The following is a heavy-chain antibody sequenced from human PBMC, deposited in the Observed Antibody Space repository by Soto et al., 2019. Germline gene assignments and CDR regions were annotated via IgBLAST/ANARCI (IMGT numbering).Heavy chain of an antibody. J-gene: IGHJ4*02. CDR1: GGSISSSSYY. D-gene: IGHD3-22*01. Sequence: SETLSLTCTVSGGSISSSSYYWGWIRQPPGKGLEWIGSIYYSGSTYYNPSLKSRVTISVDTSKNQFSLKLSSVTAADTAVYYCASSYDSSGYYTFDYWGQGTLVTVSS. CDR3: ASSYDSSGYYTFDY. CDR2: IYYSGST. V-gene: IGHV4-39*01.